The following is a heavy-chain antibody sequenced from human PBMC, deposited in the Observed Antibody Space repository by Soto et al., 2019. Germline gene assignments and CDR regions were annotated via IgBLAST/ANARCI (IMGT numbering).Heavy chain of an antibody. CDR2: IIPMFEST. CDR1: GGTFNTHS. J-gene: IGHJ5*02. Sequence: QVQLVQSGAEVQKPGSSVKVSCKVSGGTFNTHSFNWVRQAPGQGLEWMGGIIPMFESTVYSQRFQGRVTITADESTRTVYMELSSLRSEDTALYYLARDPNCTTSSCHKWFDPWGQGTLVTVSS. D-gene: IGHD2-2*01. V-gene: IGHV1-69*01. CDR3: ARDPNCTTSSCHKWFDP.